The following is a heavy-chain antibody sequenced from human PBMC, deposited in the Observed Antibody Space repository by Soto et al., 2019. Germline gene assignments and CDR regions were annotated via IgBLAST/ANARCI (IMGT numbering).Heavy chain of an antibody. CDR1: GFTFSSYW. J-gene: IGHJ3*02. CDR3: ARSGDYGDYLFAFDI. V-gene: IGHV3-7*01. D-gene: IGHD4-17*01. CDR2: IKQDGSEK. Sequence: GGSLRISCAASGFTFSSYWMSWVRQAPGKGLEWVANIKQDGSEKYYVDSVKGRFTISRDNAKNSLYLQMNSLRAEDTAVYYCARSGDYGDYLFAFDIWGQGTMVTVSS.